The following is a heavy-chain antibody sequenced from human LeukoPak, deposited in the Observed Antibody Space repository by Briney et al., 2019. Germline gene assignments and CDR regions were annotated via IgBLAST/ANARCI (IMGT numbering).Heavy chain of an antibody. CDR1: GFTFSSFA. V-gene: IGHV3-23*01. J-gene: IGHJ5*02. Sequence: QPGGSLRLSCAASGFTFSSFAMSWVRQAPGKGLEWVSAIKNTGGDAYYAASVKGRFTISRDNSKNTLYLQMNSLSADDTAVYFCAKNRHDSGRLPFDPWGQGTLVIVSS. CDR3: AKNRHDSGRLPFDP. D-gene: IGHD3-22*01. CDR2: IKNTGGDA.